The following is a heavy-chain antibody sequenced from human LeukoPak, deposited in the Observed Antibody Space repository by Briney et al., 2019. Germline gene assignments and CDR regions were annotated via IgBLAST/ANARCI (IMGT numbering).Heavy chain of an antibody. CDR3: ASWGAGGNS. J-gene: IGHJ4*02. D-gene: IGHD3-16*01. Sequence: PGGSLRLSCAASGFTLSTYWMNWVRQVPGKGLDWVANINPDGNGKRYVDSVKGRFTIARDNADNSLSLQMNSLRAEDTAVYYCASWGAGGNSWGQGTLVTVSS. CDR2: INPDGNGK. CDR1: GFTLSTYW. V-gene: IGHV3-7*01.